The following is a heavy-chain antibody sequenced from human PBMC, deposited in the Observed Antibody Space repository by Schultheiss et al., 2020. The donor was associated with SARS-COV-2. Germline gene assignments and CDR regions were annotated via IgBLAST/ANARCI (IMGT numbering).Heavy chain of an antibody. Sequence: GGSLRLSCAASGFTVSRNYMSWVRQAPGKGLEWVAVIWYDGSNKYYADSVKGRFTISRDNAKNSLYLQMNSLRAEDTAVYYCARDKQWLGSVDYWGQGTLVTVSS. V-gene: IGHV3-33*07. D-gene: IGHD6-19*01. CDR2: IWYDGSNK. CDR1: GFTVSRNY. J-gene: IGHJ4*02. CDR3: ARDKQWLGSVDY.